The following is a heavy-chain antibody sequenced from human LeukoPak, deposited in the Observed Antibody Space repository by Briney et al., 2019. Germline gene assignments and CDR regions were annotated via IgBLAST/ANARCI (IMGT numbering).Heavy chain of an antibody. CDR3: ATGYSSSWYQRGFDY. J-gene: IGHJ4*02. Sequence: GRSLRLSCAAPGFTFSSYSMNWVRQAPGKGLEWVSYISSSSSTIYYADSVKGRFTISRDNAKNSLYLQMNSLRAEDTAVYYCATGYSSSWYQRGFDYWGQGTLVTVSS. V-gene: IGHV3-48*01. CDR2: ISSSSSTI. D-gene: IGHD6-13*01. CDR1: GFTFSSYS.